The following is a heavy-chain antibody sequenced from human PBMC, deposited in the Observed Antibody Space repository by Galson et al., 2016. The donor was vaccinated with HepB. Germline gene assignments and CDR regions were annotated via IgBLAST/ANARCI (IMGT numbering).Heavy chain of an antibody. CDR1: GFIFTSYA. V-gene: IGHV1-69*13. CDR2: IIPIFGTE. Sequence: SVKVFCKASGFIFTSYAFIWVRQAPGQGLEWMGGIIPIFGTESYAQKFQGRVMITADELTRTAYMELSSLRSEDTAIYYCARDGSGSFPRGYGMDVWGQGTTVTVSS. J-gene: IGHJ6*02. D-gene: IGHD3-10*01. CDR3: ARDGSGSFPRGYGMDV.